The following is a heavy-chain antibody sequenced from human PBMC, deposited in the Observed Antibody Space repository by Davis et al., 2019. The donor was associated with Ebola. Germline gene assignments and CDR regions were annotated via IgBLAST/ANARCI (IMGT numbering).Heavy chain of an antibody. CDR1: GGSFSGYY. CDR2: INHSGST. D-gene: IGHD3-16*01. Sequence: PSETLSLTCAVYGGSFSGYYWSWIRQPPGKGLEWIGEINHSGSTNYNPSLKSRVTISVDTSKNQFSLKLSSVTAADTAVYYCARGGGIRIFPWGQGTLVTGSS. CDR3: ARGGGIRIFP. V-gene: IGHV4-34*01. J-gene: IGHJ5*02.